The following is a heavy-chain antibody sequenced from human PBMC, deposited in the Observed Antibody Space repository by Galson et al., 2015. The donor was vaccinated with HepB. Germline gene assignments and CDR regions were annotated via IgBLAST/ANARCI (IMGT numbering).Heavy chain of an antibody. CDR3: AKDGTGSD. V-gene: IGHV3-30*04. CDR1: GFTFSSYA. Sequence: SLRLSCAASGFTFSSYAMHWVRQAPGKGLEWVAVISYDGSNKYYADSVKGRFTISRDNSKNTLYLQMNSLRAEDTAVYYCAKDGTGSDWGQGTLVTVSS. J-gene: IGHJ4*02. D-gene: IGHD6-19*01. CDR2: ISYDGSNK.